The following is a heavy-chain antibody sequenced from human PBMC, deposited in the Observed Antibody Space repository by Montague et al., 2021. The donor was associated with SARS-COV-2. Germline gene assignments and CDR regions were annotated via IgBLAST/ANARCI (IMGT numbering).Heavy chain of an antibody. CDR3: ARGGSWLYYFDY. D-gene: IGHD6-13*01. J-gene: IGHJ4*02. CDR2: TYYRSKWYN. Sequence: CAISGDSVSSNSAAWNWIRQSPSSGLEWLGRTYYRSKWYNDYAVXVKSRITINPDTSKDQFSLQLNSVTPEDTAVYYCARGGSWLYYFDYWGQGTLVTVSS. V-gene: IGHV6-1*01. CDR1: GDSVSSNSAA.